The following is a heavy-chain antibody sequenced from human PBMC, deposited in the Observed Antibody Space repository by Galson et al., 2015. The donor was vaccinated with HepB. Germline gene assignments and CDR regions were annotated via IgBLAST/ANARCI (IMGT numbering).Heavy chain of an antibody. J-gene: IGHJ3*02. V-gene: IGHV6-1*01. CDR1: GDSVSSNSVA. CDR3: ARGRESAFDI. D-gene: IGHD3-10*01. Sequence: CAISGDSVSSNSVAWNWIRQSPSRGLEWLGRTYYRSHWNNDYTASVRSRVTINPDTSRNQFSLQLNSVTPEDTAVYICARGRESAFDIWGQGTVVTVSS. CDR2: TYYRSHWNN.